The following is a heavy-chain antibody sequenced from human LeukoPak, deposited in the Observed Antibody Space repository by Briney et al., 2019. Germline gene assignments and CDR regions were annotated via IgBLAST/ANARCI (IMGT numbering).Heavy chain of an antibody. V-gene: IGHV3-23*01. Sequence: SGGSTYYADSVKGLFTISRDNSKNTLYLQMNSLRAEDTAVYYCAKRPYCSGGSCYGISSDYWGQGTLVTVSS. CDR2: SGGST. D-gene: IGHD2-15*01. CDR3: AKRPYCSGGSCYGISSDY. J-gene: IGHJ4*02.